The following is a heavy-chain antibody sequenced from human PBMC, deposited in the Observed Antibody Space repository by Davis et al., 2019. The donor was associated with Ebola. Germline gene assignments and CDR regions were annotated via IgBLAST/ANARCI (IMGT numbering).Heavy chain of an antibody. V-gene: IGHV4-59*01. CDR2: IFSSGTT. D-gene: IGHD3-22*01. CDR1: GGSISGFY. CDR3: ARMGLSSGYYFFDY. J-gene: IGHJ4*02. Sequence: SETLSLTCTPSGGSISGFYWSWVRQPPGKGLEWLGYIFSSGTTNYNPSLKSRVTMSVDTSKNLFSLRLSSVTAADTAVYYCARMGLSSGYYFFDYWGQGTLVTVSS.